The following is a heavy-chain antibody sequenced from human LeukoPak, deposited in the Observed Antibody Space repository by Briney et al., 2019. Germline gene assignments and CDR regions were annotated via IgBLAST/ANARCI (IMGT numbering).Heavy chain of an antibody. V-gene: IGHV4-61*02. J-gene: IGHJ4*02. CDR2: IYTSGST. CDR1: GGSISSGSYY. CDR3: ATGGDCGGDCYKKYYFDY. D-gene: IGHD2-21*02. Sequence: SQTLSLTCTVSGGSISSGSYYWSWIRQPAGKGLEWIGRIYTSGSTNYSPSLKSRVTISVDTSKNQFSLKLSPVTAADTAVYYCATGGDCGGDCYKKYYFDYWGQGTLVTVSS.